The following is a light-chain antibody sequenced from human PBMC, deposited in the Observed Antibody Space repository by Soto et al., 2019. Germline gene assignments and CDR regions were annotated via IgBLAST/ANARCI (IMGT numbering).Light chain of an antibody. V-gene: IGKV3-20*01. J-gene: IGKJ1*01. CDR3: QHYGTSPET. CDR1: QSLSTTY. Sequence: EIVLTQSPGTLSLSPGERATLACRASQSLSTTYLAWFQQKPGQAPRLLIYGASSRATGIPDRFSGSGSGTDFTLTISRLEPEDCAVYYCQHYGTSPETFGQGTKVEIK. CDR2: GAS.